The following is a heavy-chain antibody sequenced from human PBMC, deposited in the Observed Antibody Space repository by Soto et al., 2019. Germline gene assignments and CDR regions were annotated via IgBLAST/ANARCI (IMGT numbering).Heavy chain of an antibody. CDR3: VREAVAANVNNSSVLDF. CDR1: GYGITSYS. J-gene: IGHJ6*04. V-gene: IGHV5-51*01. Sequence: GESLKISCKGSGYGITSYSIVWVRLMPGKGLEWMGIIYPGDSDTRYSPSFQGQVTISADKSISTAYLQWSSLKASDTAMYYCVREAVAANVNNSSVLDFWGKGTTVTVSS. CDR2: IYPGDSDT. D-gene: IGHD6-19*01.